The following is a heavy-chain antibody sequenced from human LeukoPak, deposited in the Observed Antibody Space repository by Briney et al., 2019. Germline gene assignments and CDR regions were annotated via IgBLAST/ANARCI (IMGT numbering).Heavy chain of an antibody. J-gene: IGHJ4*02. Sequence: SQTLSLTCVISGDSVSSNSAAWNWIRQSPSRGLEWLGRTHFRSKWYSDYTMSVKGRITINGDTSKNQFSLQLNSVTPEDTAVYFCARSIPATGNNFDYWGQGTRFTVSS. D-gene: IGHD6-13*01. V-gene: IGHV6-1*01. CDR2: THFRSKWYS. CDR3: ARSIPATGNNFDY. CDR1: GDSVSSNSAA.